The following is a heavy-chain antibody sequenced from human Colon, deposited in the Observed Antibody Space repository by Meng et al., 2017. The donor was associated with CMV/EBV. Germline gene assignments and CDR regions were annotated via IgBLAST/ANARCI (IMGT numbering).Heavy chain of an antibody. CDR3: TREGFDY. CDR2: IKPSTGDT. V-gene: IGHV1-2*06. Sequence: QVQLVQSGVEVKKPGTSVNLSCKASGYTFTGYWMHWVRQAPGQGLEWMGRIKPSTGDTNYAQNFQGRVTVTRDTSISTVYMGVNSLTSDDTAVYYCTREGFDYWGQGALVTVSS. J-gene: IGHJ4*02. CDR1: GYTFTGYW.